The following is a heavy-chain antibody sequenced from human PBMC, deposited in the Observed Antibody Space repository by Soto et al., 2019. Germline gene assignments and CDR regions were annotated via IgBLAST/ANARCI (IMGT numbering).Heavy chain of an antibody. J-gene: IGHJ5*02. D-gene: IGHD3-22*01. CDR3: TLRQRDSSCFMVWFDP. V-gene: IGHV3-15*01. Sequence: EVQLVESGGGLVKPGGSLRISCAASGFIFSNAWMSWVRQAPGKGLEWVGHIKSKADGGTTDYAAPVKGRFTISRDDSKSTLYLQMNNLKSEDTAVYSGTLRQRDSSCFMVWFDPWGQGTLVTVSS. CDR1: GFIFSNAW. CDR2: IKSKADGGTT.